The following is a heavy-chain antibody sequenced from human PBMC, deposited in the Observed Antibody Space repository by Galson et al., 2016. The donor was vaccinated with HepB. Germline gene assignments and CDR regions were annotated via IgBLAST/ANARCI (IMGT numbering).Heavy chain of an antibody. J-gene: IGHJ5*02. V-gene: IGHV3-53*01. CDR1: GLIISTNY. CDR3: AKRYCSGGSCYHVDH. Sequence: SLRLSCAVSGLIISTNYTSWVRQAPGSGLEWVSVIYGGGSTFYADSVKGRFTISRDNSKNTLYLQMNSLRAEDTAVYYCAKRYCSGGSCYHVDHWGQGTLVTVSS. CDR2: IYGGGST. D-gene: IGHD2-15*01.